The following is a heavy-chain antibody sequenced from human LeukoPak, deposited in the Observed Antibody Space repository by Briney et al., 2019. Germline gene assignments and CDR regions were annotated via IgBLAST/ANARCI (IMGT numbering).Heavy chain of an antibody. CDR1: GFTFSSYG. D-gene: IGHD3-3*01. V-gene: IGHV3-23*01. Sequence: PGGSLRLSCAASGFTFSSYGMSWVRQAPGKGLEWVSAISGSGGSTYYADSVKGRFTISRDNSKNTLYLQMNSLRAEDTAVYYCAKDRGRFDLLRDAFDIWGQGTMVTVSS. J-gene: IGHJ3*02. CDR2: ISGSGGST. CDR3: AKDRGRFDLLRDAFDI.